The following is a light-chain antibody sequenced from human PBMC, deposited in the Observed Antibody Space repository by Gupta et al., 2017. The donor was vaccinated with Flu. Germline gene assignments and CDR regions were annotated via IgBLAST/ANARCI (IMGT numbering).Light chain of an antibody. CDR3: QLANRTRPYT. V-gene: IGKV1-12*01. Sequence: DVQMTQSPSSVSASVGDRVTITCRPSQGISSWLAWYQQKRGKAPKLLINAASSMQSGVQSRLSGSGSSTDFTLMISSLEAEDDATNYCQLANRTRPYTFGQGTKLEIK. J-gene: IGKJ2*01. CDR1: QGISSW. CDR2: AAS.